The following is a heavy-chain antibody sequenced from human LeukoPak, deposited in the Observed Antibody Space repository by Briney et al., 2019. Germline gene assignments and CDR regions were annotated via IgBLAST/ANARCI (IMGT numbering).Heavy chain of an antibody. J-gene: IGHJ6*04. CDR3: ARESGYYYYYYGMDV. CDR1: GFTFKDYY. Sequence: GGALRLSCAASGFTFKDYYMNWIRQAPGEGVEGVSYITSSSGYTNYADSVKGRFTISRDNAKNSLYLQMNSLRAEDTAVYYCARESGYYYYYYGMDVWGKGPTVTVSS. CDR2: ITSSSGYT. V-gene: IGHV3-11*06. D-gene: IGHD3-10*01.